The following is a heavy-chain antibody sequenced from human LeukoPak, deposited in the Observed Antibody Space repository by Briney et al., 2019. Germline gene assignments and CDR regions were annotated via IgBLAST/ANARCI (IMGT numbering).Heavy chain of an antibody. CDR1: GYTLTGYY. D-gene: IGHD1-26*01. V-gene: IGHV1-2*04. CDR3: ARGGRGYQRDWFDR. CDR2: IDPDSGGT. Sequence: ASVKVSCKASGYTLTGYYIHWVRQAPGQGLEWMGWIDPDSGGTNYAQKFQDWVTMTRDTSITTAYMELSRLRSDDTAVYFCARGGRGYQRDWFDRWGQGTLVTVSS. J-gene: IGHJ5*02.